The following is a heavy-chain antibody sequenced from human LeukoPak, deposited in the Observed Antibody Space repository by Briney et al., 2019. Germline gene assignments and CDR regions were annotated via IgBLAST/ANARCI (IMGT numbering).Heavy chain of an antibody. Sequence: PGGSLRLSCAASGFTVSSNYMSWVRQAPGKGLEWVSVIYSGGSTYYADSVKGRFTISRDNSKNTLYLQMNSLRAEDTAVYFCARDSSRGDFEYWGQGTLVTVSS. CDR1: GFTVSSNY. D-gene: IGHD3-10*01. J-gene: IGHJ4*02. CDR3: ARDSSRGDFEY. CDR2: IYSGGST. V-gene: IGHV3-53*01.